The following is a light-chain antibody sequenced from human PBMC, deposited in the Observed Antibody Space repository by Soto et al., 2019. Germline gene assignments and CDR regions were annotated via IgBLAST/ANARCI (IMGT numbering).Light chain of an antibody. CDR3: QQYETFSGT. CDR2: DAS. Sequence: DIQMTQSPSTLSASVGDRVTITCRASQSISSWLAWYQQKPGKAPKLLIYDASSLQSGVPSRFSGIESGTEFTLSISSLQPDDFATYYCQQYETFSGTFGPGTKVDIK. V-gene: IGKV1-5*01. CDR1: QSISSW. J-gene: IGKJ1*01.